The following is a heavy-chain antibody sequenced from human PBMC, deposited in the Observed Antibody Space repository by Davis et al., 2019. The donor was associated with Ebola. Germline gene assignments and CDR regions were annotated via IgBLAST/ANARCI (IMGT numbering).Heavy chain of an antibody. CDR2: ISYDGSNK. J-gene: IGHJ5*02. CDR1: GFTFSSYG. D-gene: IGHD1-7*01. CDR3: AKSPSCWYDN. V-gene: IGHV3-30*18. Sequence: GESLKISCAASGFTFSSYGMHWVRQAPGKGLEWVAVISYDGSNKYYADSVKGRFTISRDNSKNTLYLQMNGLRVEDTAIYYCAKSPSCWYDNWGQGTLVTVSS.